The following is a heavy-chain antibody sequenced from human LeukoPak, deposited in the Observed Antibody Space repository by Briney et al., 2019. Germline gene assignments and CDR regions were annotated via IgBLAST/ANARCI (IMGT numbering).Heavy chain of an antibody. CDR3: ARDGGYFDWLLYDAFDI. V-gene: IGHV1-69*05. Sequence: ASVKVSCKASGGTFSGYAISWVRQAPGQGLEWMGGIIPIFGTANYAQKFQGRVTITTDESTSTAYMELRSLRSDDTAVYYCARDGGYFDWLLYDAFDIWGQGTMVTVSS. CDR1: GGTFSGYA. CDR2: IIPIFGTA. D-gene: IGHD3-9*01. J-gene: IGHJ3*02.